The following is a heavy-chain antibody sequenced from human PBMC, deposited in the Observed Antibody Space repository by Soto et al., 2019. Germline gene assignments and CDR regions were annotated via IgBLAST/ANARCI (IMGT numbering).Heavy chain of an antibody. J-gene: IGHJ4*02. V-gene: IGHV1-3*01. CDR3: ARDVAAAGLDY. D-gene: IGHD6-13*01. Sequence: QVQLVQSGAEVKKPGASVKVSCKASGYTFTSYAMHWVRQAPGQRLEWMGWINAGNGNTKYSQKFQGRVTITRDTSASTAYMALSSLRSADTAVYYCARDVAAAGLDYWGQGTLGTVSS. CDR2: INAGNGNT. CDR1: GYTFTSYA.